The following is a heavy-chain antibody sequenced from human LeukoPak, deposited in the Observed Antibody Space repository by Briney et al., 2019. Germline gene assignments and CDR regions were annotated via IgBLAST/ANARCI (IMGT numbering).Heavy chain of an antibody. CDR2: IKQDGSEK. CDR1: GFTFKSYC. CDR3: AREKTTVDYYYYYTDV. V-gene: IGHV3-7*01. J-gene: IGHJ6*03. Sequence: GGSLRLSCAASGFTFKSYCMSWVRQAPGKGLEWVANIKQDGSEKYYVDSVKGRFTISRDNAKNSLYLQMNSLRAEDTAVYYCAREKTTVDYYYYYTDVWGKGTTVTVSS. D-gene: IGHD4-23*01.